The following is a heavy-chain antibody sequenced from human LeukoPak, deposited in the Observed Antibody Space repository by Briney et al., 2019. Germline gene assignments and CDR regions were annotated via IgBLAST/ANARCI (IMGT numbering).Heavy chain of an antibody. CDR3: ARSTEMATTHAWYFDL. V-gene: IGHV1-18*01. J-gene: IGHJ2*01. Sequence: ASVKVSCKASGYTFTSYGISWVRQAPGQGLEWMGWISAYNGNTNYAQKLQGRVTMTTDTSTSTAYMELRSLRSDDTAVYYYARSTEMATTHAWYFDLWGRGTLVTVSS. CDR1: GYTFTSYG. CDR2: ISAYNGNT. D-gene: IGHD5-24*01.